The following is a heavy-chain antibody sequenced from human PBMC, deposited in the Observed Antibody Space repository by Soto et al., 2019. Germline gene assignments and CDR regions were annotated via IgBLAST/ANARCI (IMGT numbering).Heavy chain of an antibody. V-gene: IGHV3-30*18. J-gene: IGHJ4*02. CDR1: GFTFSSYG. Sequence: QVQLVESGGGVVQPGRSLRLSCAASGFTFSSYGMHWVRQAPGKGLEWVAVLSYDGSNKYYADSVKGRFTISRDNSKNTLYLQMNSLRAEDTAVYYCAKDDTVDIVATATGPLDYWGQGTLVTVSS. D-gene: IGHD5-12*01. CDR2: LSYDGSNK. CDR3: AKDDTVDIVATATGPLDY.